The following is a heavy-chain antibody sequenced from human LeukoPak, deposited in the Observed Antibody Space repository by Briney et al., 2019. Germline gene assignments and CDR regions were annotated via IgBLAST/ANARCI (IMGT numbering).Heavy chain of an antibody. CDR3: ARVDCSGGNCYYLAGGMDV. CDR2: IHHTGTT. D-gene: IGHD2-21*01. V-gene: IGHV4-34*01. CDR1: GGSLSSYY. Sequence: PSETLSLTCTVSGGSLSSYYWSWIRQPPGKGLEWIGEIHHTGTTNYNPSLRSRVTISIVTSKTQLSLQLTSVTAADTAVYYCARVDCSGGNCYYLAGGMDVWGQGTAVTVSS. J-gene: IGHJ6*02.